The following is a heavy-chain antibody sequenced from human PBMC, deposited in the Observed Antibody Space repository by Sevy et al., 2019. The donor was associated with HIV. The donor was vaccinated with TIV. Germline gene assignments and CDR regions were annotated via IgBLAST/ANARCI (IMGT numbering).Heavy chain of an antibody. CDR3: ATHAGIAAAGRVFGY. CDR1: GFTFSDHY. J-gene: IGHJ4*02. CDR2: IRNKADSYTT. Sequence: GGSLRLSCAASGFTFSDHYMEWVRQAPGKGLEWVGRIRNKADSYTTEYAASVKGRFTISRDDSKNSLYLLMNSLKTEDTAAYYCATHAGIAAAGRVFGYWGQGTLVTVSS. V-gene: IGHV3-72*01. D-gene: IGHD6-13*01.